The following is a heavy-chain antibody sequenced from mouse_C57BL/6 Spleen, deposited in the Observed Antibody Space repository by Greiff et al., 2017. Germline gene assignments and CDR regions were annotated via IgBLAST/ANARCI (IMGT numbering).Heavy chain of an antibody. Sequence: EVNLVESGGGLVKPGGSLKLSCAASGFTFSDYGMHWVRQAPEKGLEWVAYISSGSSTIYYADTVKGRFTISRDNAKNTLFLQMTSLRSEDTAMYYCARNYGSSFYWYFDVWGTGTTVTVSS. CDR1: GFTFSDYG. D-gene: IGHD1-1*01. J-gene: IGHJ1*03. V-gene: IGHV5-17*01. CDR3: ARNYGSSFYWYFDV. CDR2: ISSGSSTI.